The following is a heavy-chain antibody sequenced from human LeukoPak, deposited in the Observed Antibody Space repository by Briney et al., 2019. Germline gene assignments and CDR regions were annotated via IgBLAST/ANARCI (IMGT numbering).Heavy chain of an antibody. V-gene: IGHV3-7*04. CDR2: IKEDGSET. Sequence: GGSLRLSCTASAITFSNPWMSWVRQPPGKGLEWFANIKEDGSETNYVDSVKGRFTISRDNAKNSLFLQMNSLRGEDTAIYYCARHLAGDSLYRHFDYWGQGTLVTVSS. CDR1: AITFSNPW. CDR3: ARHLAGDSLYRHFDY. J-gene: IGHJ4*02. D-gene: IGHD5/OR15-5a*01.